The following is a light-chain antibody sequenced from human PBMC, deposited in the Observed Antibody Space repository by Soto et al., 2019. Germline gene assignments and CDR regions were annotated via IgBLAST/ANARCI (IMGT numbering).Light chain of an antibody. J-gene: IGKJ1*01. Sequence: EIVLTQSPGTLSLSPGERATLSCRASQSVSSTYVAWYQQKSGQAPRLLIYGASSRATGIPDRFSGSGSGTDFTLTISRLEPEDFAVYYCQQYGSMWTFGQGTKVDIK. CDR2: GAS. CDR3: QQYGSMWT. CDR1: QSVSSTY. V-gene: IGKV3-20*01.